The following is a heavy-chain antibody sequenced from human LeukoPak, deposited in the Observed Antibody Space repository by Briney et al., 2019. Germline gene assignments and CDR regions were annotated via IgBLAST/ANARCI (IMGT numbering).Heavy chain of an antibody. J-gene: IGHJ4*02. CDR3: AKNPAVDSPFDY. CDR1: GFTFSSYA. V-gene: IGHV3-23*01. CDR2: ISGSGGNT. D-gene: IGHD3/OR15-3a*01. Sequence: PGGSLRLSCAASGFTFSSYAMSWVRQAPGKGLEWVSAISGSGGNTYYADSVKGRFTISRDNSKNALYLQMNSLRAEDTAVYYCAKNPAVDSPFDYWGQGTQVTVSS.